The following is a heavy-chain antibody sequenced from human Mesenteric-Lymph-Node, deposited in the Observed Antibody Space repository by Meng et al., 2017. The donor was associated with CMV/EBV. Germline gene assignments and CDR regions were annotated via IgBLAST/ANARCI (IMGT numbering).Heavy chain of an antibody. D-gene: IGHD3-10*01. V-gene: IGHV4-61*06. Sequence: SGGSISSGRHYWTWIRQPPGKGLEWIGYIHHSASYNYNTSLKSRLTISVDTSKNQFSLELRSVTAADTAVYYCARGPHYYGSGSYDYWGQGTLVTVSS. CDR3: ARGPHYYGSGSYDY. J-gene: IGHJ4*02. CDR2: IHHSASY. CDR1: GGSISSGRHY.